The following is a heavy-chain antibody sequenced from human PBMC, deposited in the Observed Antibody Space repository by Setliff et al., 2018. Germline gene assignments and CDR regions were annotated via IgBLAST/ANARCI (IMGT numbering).Heavy chain of an antibody. V-gene: IGHV5-51*01. CDR3: TRHEDRNKCTSSSCYRENDAFDV. D-gene: IGHD2-2*01. CDR2: IYPGDSDT. J-gene: IGHJ3*01. CDR1: GYNFGNYW. Sequence: ESLKISCKGFGYNFGNYWIAWVRQRPGKGLEWMGIIYPGDSDTRYSPSFQGQVTISGDKSISTAYLSWSSLKASDTAMYYCTRHEDRNKCTSSSCYRENDAFDVWGQGAMVTVSS.